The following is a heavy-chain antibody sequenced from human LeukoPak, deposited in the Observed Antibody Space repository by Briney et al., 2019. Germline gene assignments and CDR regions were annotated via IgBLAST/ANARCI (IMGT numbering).Heavy chain of an antibody. CDR1: GASISSYY. D-gene: IGHD6-19*01. CDR2: LYYSGST. V-gene: IGHV4-59*12. Sequence: SETLSLTCTVSGASISSYYWSWIRQPPGEGLEWIGYLYYSGSTDYNPSLESRVTISVDTSKNQFSLKLSSVTAADTAVYYCARVSIAVAGGIDYWGQGTLVTVSS. J-gene: IGHJ4*02. CDR3: ARVSIAVAGGIDY.